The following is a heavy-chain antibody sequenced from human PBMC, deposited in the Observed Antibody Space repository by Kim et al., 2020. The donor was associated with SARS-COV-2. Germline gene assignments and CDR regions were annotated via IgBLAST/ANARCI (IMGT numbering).Heavy chain of an antibody. CDR3: ARDGWRYSPET. V-gene: IGHV3-33*01. J-gene: IGHJ1*01. CDR1: GFTFSSYG. CDR2: IWYDGSNK. D-gene: IGHD6-13*01. Sequence: GGSLRLSCAASGFTFSSYGMHWVRQAPGKGLEWVAVIWYDGSNKYYADSVKGRFTISRDNSKNTLYLQMNSLRAEDTAVYYCARDGWRYSPETWGQGTLVTVSS.